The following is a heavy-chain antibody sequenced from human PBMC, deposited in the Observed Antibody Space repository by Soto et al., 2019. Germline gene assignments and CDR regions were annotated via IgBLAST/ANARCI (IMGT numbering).Heavy chain of an antibody. CDR2: ISHNGRT. D-gene: IGHD3-22*01. CDR1: GGSISRGGYL. CDR3: ARSEVVVIRLDY. V-gene: IGHV4-31*03. J-gene: IGHJ4*02. Sequence: ASETLSLTCNVSGGSISRGGYLWSWIRQHPGKGLEWIGFISHNGRTSYNPSLKSRVTISADTSKNQISLELNSVTAADTAVYYCARSEVVVIRLDYWGQGTPVTVSS.